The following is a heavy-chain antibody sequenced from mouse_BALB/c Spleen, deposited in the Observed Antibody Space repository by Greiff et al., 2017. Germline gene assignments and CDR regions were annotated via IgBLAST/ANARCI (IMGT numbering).Heavy chain of an antibody. J-gene: IGHJ3*01. CDR1: GFSLTSYG. CDR3: ARDQVYYYGSMAY. D-gene: IGHD1-1*01. CDR2: IWAGGST. Sequence: QVQLKESGPGLVAPSQSLSITCTVSGFSLTSYGVHWVRQPPGKGLEWLGVIWAGGSTNYNSALMSRLSISKDNSKSQVFLKMNSLQTDDTAMYYCARDQVYYYGSMAYWGQGTLVTVSA. V-gene: IGHV2-9*02.